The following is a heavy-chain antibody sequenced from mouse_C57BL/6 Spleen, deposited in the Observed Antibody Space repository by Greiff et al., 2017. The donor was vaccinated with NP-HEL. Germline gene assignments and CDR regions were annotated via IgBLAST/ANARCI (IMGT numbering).Heavy chain of an antibody. Sequence: QVQLQQSGTELVKPGASVKLSCKASGYTFTSYWMHWVKQRPGQGLEWIGNINPSNGGTNYNEKFKSKATLTVDKSSSTAYMQLSSLTSEDSAVYYCARGYYYGSSLHWYFDVWGTGTTVTVSS. CDR3: ARGYYYGSSLHWYFDV. CDR1: GYTFTSYW. CDR2: INPSNGGT. V-gene: IGHV1-53*01. J-gene: IGHJ1*03. D-gene: IGHD1-1*01.